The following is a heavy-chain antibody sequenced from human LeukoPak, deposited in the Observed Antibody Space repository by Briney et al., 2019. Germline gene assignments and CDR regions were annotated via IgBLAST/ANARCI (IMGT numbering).Heavy chain of an antibody. D-gene: IGHD2-15*01. Sequence: AGGSLRLYCAASGFTFSSYWMSWVRQAPGKGLEWVANIKQDGSEKYYVDSVKGRFTISRDNAKNSLYLQMNSLRAEDTAVYYCAREFFVAAFDYWGQGTLVTVSS. CDR1: GFTFSSYW. V-gene: IGHV3-7*01. CDR3: AREFFVAAFDY. J-gene: IGHJ4*02. CDR2: IKQDGSEK.